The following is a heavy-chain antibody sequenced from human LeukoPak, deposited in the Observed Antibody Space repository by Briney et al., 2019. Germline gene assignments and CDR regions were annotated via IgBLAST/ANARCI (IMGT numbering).Heavy chain of an antibody. CDR1: GFTFSSYS. CDR2: ISSSSSTI. J-gene: IGHJ6*02. CDR3: ARESTYYYDSSGYYGVHYYYGMDV. Sequence: GGSLRLSCAASGFTFSSYSMNWVRQAPGKGLEWVSYISSSSSTIYYADSVKGRFTISRDSAKNSLYLQMNSLRAEDTAVYYCARESTYYYDSSGYYGVHYYYGMDVWGQGTTVTVSS. D-gene: IGHD3-22*01. V-gene: IGHV3-48*01.